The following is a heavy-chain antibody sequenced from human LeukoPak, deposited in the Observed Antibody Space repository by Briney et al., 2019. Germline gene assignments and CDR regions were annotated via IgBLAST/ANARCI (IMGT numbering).Heavy chain of an antibody. CDR1: GWSFNDYY. J-gene: IGHJ5*02. CDR3: ARGRVPAGRGYNWFDP. Sequence: KSSETLSLTCGVYGWSFNDYYWNWIRQPPGKGLEWIGEINARGGTNYNPSLKSRVTISVDTSKNQFSLRLTSMIAADTAVYYCARGRVPAGRGYNWFDPWGQGTLVTVSS. V-gene: IGHV4-34*01. CDR2: INARGGT. D-gene: IGHD2-2*01.